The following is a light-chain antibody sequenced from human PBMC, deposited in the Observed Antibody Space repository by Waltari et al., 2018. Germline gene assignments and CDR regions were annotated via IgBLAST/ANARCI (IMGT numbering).Light chain of an antibody. CDR2: EGG. CDR1: SSDVGSYNL. Sequence: QSALTQPASVSGSPGQSITISCTGTSSDVGSYNLVSWYQQHPGKAPKLMFYEGGKRPSGVFNRFSGSKSGNTASLTISGLQAEDEADYYCCSYAGSSTFLYVFGTGTKVTVL. CDR3: CSYAGSSTFLYV. J-gene: IGLJ1*01. V-gene: IGLV2-23*03.